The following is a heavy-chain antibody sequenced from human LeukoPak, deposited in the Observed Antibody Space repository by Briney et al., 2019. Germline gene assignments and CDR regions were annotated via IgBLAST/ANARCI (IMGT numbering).Heavy chain of an antibody. D-gene: IGHD3-10*01. Sequence: ASVKVSCKASGYTFTSYAMNWVRQAPGQGLEWMGWINTNTGSPTYAQGFTGRFVFSLDTSVSTAYLQISSLKAEDTAVYYCARDRDYYGSGRIYGMDVWGQGTTVTVSS. CDR1: GYTFTSYA. CDR3: ARDRDYYGSGRIYGMDV. V-gene: IGHV7-4-1*02. J-gene: IGHJ6*02. CDR2: INTNTGSP.